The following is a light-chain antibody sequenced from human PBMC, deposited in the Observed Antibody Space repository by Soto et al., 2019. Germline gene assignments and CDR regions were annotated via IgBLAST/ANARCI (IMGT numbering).Light chain of an antibody. J-gene: IGKJ1*01. CDR1: QSVSSY. CDR2: DAS. V-gene: IGKV3-11*01. Sequence: EIVLTQSPATLSLSPWERATLSCRASQSVSSYLAWYQQKPGQAPRLLIYDASNRATGIPDRFSGSGSGTDFTLTISSLEPEDFAAYYCQQRSNWPRTFGQGTKVDIK. CDR3: QQRSNWPRT.